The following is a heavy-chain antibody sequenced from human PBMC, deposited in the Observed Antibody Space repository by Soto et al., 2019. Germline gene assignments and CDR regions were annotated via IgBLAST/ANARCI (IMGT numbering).Heavy chain of an antibody. D-gene: IGHD2-2*01. Sequence: GESLKISCKCSGYSFTSYWIGWVRQMPGKGLEWMGIIYPGDSDTRYSPSFQGQVTISADKSISTAYLQWSSLKASDTAMYYCARQQHCSSTSCAPDWFDPWGQGTLVTV. CDR3: ARQQHCSSTSCAPDWFDP. V-gene: IGHV5-51*01. J-gene: IGHJ5*02. CDR2: IYPGDSDT. CDR1: GYSFTSYW.